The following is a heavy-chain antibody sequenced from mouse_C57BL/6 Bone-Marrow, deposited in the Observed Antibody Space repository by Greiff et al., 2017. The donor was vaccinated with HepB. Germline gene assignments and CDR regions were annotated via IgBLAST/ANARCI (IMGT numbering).Heavy chain of an antibody. CDR3: ARGGVYPFYFDY. D-gene: IGHD1-3*01. V-gene: IGHV1-64*01. CDR1: GSTFPSSW. J-gene: IGHJ2*01. CDR2: IHPNSGST. Sequence: QVQLKQPGAELVKPGASVKLSCKASGSTFPSSWMHWVKQRPGQGLEWIGMIHPNSGSTNYNEKFKSKATLTVDKSSSTAYMQLSSLTSEDSAVYYCARGGVYPFYFDYWGQGTTLTVSS.